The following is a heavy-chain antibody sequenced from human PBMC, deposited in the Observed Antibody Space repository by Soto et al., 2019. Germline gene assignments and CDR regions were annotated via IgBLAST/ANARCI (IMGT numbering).Heavy chain of an antibody. CDR3: ARGGPWSSDAFDI. Sequence: QVQLVQSGAEVKKPGSSVKVSCKASGGTFSSYAISWVRQAPGQGLEWMGGIIPIFGTPNYAQKFQGRVTITADEYTSTGSMELSSLRSEDTAVYYCARGGPWSSDAFDIWGQGTMVTVSS. CDR2: IIPIFGTP. J-gene: IGHJ3*02. CDR1: GGTFSSYA. D-gene: IGHD6-6*01. V-gene: IGHV1-69*12.